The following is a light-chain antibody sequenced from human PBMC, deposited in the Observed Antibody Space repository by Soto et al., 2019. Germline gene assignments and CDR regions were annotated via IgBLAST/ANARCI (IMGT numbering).Light chain of an antibody. V-gene: IGKV3-20*01. CDR1: QSVSSSY. J-gene: IGKJ5*01. CDR2: GAS. CDR3: QQYGSSAPIT. Sequence: EIVLTQSPGTLSLSPGERATLSCRASQSVSSSYLGWYQQTPGQAPRLLIYGASSRATGIPDRFSGSGSGTDFTLTISRLEPEDFALYYCQQYGSSAPITFG.